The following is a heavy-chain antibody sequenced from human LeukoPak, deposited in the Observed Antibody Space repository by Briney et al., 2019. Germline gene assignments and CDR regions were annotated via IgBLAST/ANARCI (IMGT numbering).Heavy chain of an antibody. Sequence: SETLSLTCTVSGGSISSHYWSWLRQPPGKGLEWIGYIYYSGSTNYNPSLKSRVTISVDTSKNQFSLKLSSVTAADTAVYYCARGGDGYNFWTPPFDYWGQGTLVTVSP. D-gene: IGHD5-24*01. V-gene: IGHV4-59*11. J-gene: IGHJ4*02. CDR3: ARGGDGYNFWTPPFDY. CDR2: IYYSGST. CDR1: GGSISSHY.